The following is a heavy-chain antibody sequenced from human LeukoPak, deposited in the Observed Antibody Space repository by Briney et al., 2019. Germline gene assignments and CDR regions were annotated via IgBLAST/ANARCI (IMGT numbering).Heavy chain of an antibody. V-gene: IGHV3-23*01. Sequence: PGGTLRLSCAASGFTFSSYGMSWVRQAPGKGLEWVSDISGSGGSTYYADSVKGRFTISRDNSKNTLYLQMNSLRAEDTAVYYCARVTYGSGTYGAFDYWGQGTLVTVSP. J-gene: IGHJ4*02. D-gene: IGHD3-10*01. CDR2: ISGSGGST. CDR3: ARVTYGSGTYGAFDY. CDR1: GFTFSSYG.